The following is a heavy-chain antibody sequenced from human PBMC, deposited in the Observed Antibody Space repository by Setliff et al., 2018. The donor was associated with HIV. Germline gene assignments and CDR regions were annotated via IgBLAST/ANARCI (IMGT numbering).Heavy chain of an antibody. D-gene: IGHD3-3*01. CDR3: ARVDYNFWGGYNFVFDY. CDR1: GGSISSSSYY. J-gene: IGHJ4*02. Sequence: LSLTCNVSGGSISSSSYYWGWIRQPPGKGLEWIGSGVNSGRSYYNPSLKSRVTVSVDTSTNHLSLRLTSVTAADTAVYYCARVDYNFWGGYNFVFDYWGQGTLVTVSS. CDR2: GVNSGRS. V-gene: IGHV4-39*02.